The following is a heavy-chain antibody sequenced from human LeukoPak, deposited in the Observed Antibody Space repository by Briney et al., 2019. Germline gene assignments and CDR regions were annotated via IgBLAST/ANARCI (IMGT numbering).Heavy chain of an antibody. D-gene: IGHD2-21*02. V-gene: IGHV1-46*01. CDR1: GYTFTSYF. CDR2: INPSGGGT. J-gene: IGHJ4*02. Sequence: ASVKVSCKASGYTFTSYFIHWVRQAPGQGLEWMGVINPSGGGTGYAQKFQGRVSMTRDTSTTTVYMELSSLRSEDTAVYYCARGGPCGGDCYSTSFDYWGQGTLVTVSS. CDR3: ARGGPCGGDCYSTSFDY.